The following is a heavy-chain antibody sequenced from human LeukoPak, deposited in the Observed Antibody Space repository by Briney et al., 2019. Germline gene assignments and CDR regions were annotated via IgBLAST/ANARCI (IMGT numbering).Heavy chain of an antibody. V-gene: IGHV4-59*01. D-gene: IGHD3-3*01. CDR2: IYYSGST. Sequence: PSESLSLTCPVSGGSISSSYWSWIRQPPGKGLEWIGYIYYSGSTNYNPSLESRVTISVDTSKNQFSLKLSSVTAADTAVYYCARAGVVSNPNSYWYFDLWGRGTLVTVSS. CDR1: GGSISSSY. J-gene: IGHJ2*01. CDR3: ARAGVVSNPNSYWYFDL.